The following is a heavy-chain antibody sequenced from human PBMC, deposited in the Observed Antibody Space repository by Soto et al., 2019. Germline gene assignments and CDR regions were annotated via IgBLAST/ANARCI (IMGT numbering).Heavy chain of an antibody. V-gene: IGHV4-59*01. CDR2: IYYSGST. CDR3: ARDRLQFVY. D-gene: IGHD5-12*01. J-gene: IGHJ4*02. Sequence: SQTLSLICSEFIGYISTSYWSWIRQPPGKGLEWIGYIYYSGSTNYNPSLKSRVTISVDTSKNQFSLKLSSVTAADTAVYYCARDRLQFVYWGQGTLVTVS. CDR1: IGYISTSY.